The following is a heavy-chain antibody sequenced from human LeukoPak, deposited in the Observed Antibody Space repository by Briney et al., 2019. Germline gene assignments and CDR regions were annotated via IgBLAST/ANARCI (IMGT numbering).Heavy chain of an antibody. CDR2: MNPTSGNT. CDR1: GYIFTSYD. J-gene: IGHJ4*02. Sequence: ASVKVPCKASGYIFTSYDINWVRQATGQGLEWMGWMNPTSGNTSYAPKFQGRVTMTRNTSISTAYMELSSLRSEDKAVYYCARGGSREMATVSYNWGQGTLVTVSS. CDR3: ARGGSREMATVSYN. V-gene: IGHV1-8*01. D-gene: IGHD5-24*01.